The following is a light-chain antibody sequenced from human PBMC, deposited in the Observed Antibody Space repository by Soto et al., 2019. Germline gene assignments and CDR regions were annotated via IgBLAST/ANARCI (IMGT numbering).Light chain of an antibody. J-gene: IGKJ3*01. V-gene: IGKV3-11*01. Sequence: VLTQSPATLSLSPGERATLSCRASQSVNSYLAWYQQKPGQAPRLLIYDASNRATGIPARFSGSGSGTDFTLTIRSLEAEDFAVYYCQQRSNWPATFGPGTKVDIK. CDR1: QSVNSY. CDR3: QQRSNWPAT. CDR2: DAS.